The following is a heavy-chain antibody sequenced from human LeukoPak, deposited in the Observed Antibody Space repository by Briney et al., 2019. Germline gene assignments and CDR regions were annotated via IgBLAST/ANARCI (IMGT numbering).Heavy chain of an antibody. D-gene: IGHD2-8*01. CDR2: IYSGGST. Sequence: GGSLRLSCAASGFSVSNNYMSWVRQAPGKGLEWVSVIYSGGSTFYADSVKGRFTISRDNAKNSLYLQMNSLRDEDTAVYYCARDNDLDFWGQGTLVTVSS. CDR3: ARDNDLDF. CDR1: GFSVSNNY. V-gene: IGHV3-66*01. J-gene: IGHJ4*02.